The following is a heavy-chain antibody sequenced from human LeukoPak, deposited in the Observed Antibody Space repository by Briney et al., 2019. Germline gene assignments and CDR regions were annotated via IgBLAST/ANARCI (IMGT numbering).Heavy chain of an antibody. J-gene: IGHJ3*02. CDR3: ARLGYSSSWHHSGTFDI. D-gene: IGHD6-13*01. Sequence: SETLSLTCAVSGYSISSGYYWGWIRQPPGKGLECIGSIYHSGNTYYNPSLKSRVTTSVDTSRNEFSLKLRSVTAADTAVYYCARLGYSSSWHHSGTFDIWGQGTMVTVSS. V-gene: IGHV4-38-2*01. CDR1: GYSISSGYY. CDR2: IYHSGNT.